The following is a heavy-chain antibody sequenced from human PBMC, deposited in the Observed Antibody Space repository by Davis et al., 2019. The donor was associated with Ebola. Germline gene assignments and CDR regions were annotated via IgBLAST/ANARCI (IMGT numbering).Heavy chain of an antibody. D-gene: IGHD7-27*01. V-gene: IGHV3-23*01. CDR2: INYAGSST. Sequence: GESLKISCEASGFSISNSDMNWVRQAPGKGLEWVSNINYAGSSTSYADSVKGRFSLSRDNSKNTLYMEMNSLRVEYTAVYYCLGDPNWAFGYWGQGTLVTVSS. CDR3: LGDPNWAFGY. CDR1: GFSISNSD. J-gene: IGHJ4*02.